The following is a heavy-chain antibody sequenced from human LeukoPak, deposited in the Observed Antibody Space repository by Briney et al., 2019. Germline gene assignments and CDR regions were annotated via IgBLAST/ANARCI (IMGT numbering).Heavy chain of an antibody. V-gene: IGHV3-23*01. CDR2: ISGSDATT. D-gene: IGHD6-13*01. J-gene: IGHJ4*02. CDR1: GFIFSSYA. CDR3: VKGPRMTKTAGTRGG. Sequence: GGSLRLSCPPPGFIFSSYAMTWVHQAAGKGLEWVADISGSDATTYYADCVKGRFTISSDNSKNPLYVQMNSLRAEDTAVDYCVKGPRMTKTAGTRGGWGQGTLVSVSP.